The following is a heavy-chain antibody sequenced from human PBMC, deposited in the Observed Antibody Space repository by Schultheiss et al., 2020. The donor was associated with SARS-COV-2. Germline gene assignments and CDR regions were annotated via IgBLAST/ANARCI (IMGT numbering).Heavy chain of an antibody. J-gene: IGHJ6*02. CDR1: GFTFSGFG. D-gene: IGHD1-26*01. Sequence: GGSLRLSCAASGFTFSGFGMHWVRQAPGKGLEWVSSISSSSSYIYYADSVKGRFTISRDNSKNTLYLQMNSLRAEDTAVYYCAKAPSYGDYYYGMDVWGQGTTVTVSS. CDR3: AKAPSYGDYYYGMDV. CDR2: ISSSSSYI. V-gene: IGHV3-21*01.